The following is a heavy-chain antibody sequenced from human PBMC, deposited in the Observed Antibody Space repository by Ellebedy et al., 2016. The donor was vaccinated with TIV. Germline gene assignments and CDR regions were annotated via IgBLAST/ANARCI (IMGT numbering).Heavy chain of an antibody. V-gene: IGHV3-33*01. Sequence: PGGSLRLSCAASGFTFSSYGMHWVRQAPGKGLEWVAVIWYDGSNKYYADSVKGRFTISRDTSKNTLFLQMNSLRAEDTAVYYCARDCQCGVDLYGMDVWGQGTTVTVSS. CDR1: GFTFSSYG. D-gene: IGHD2-21*01. CDR3: ARDCQCGVDLYGMDV. CDR2: IWYDGSNK. J-gene: IGHJ6*02.